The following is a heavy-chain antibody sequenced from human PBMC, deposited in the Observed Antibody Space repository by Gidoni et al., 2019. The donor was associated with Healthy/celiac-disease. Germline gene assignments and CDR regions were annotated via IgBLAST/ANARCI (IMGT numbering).Heavy chain of an antibody. Sequence: QVQLQQWGAGLLKPSETLSLTCDVYGGSFSGYYWSWIRQPPGKGLEWIGEINHSGSTNYNPSLKSRVTISVDTSKNQFSLKLSSVTAADTAVYYCARTSLVRGACNWGQGTLVTVSS. CDR3: ARTSLVRGACN. CDR1: GGSFSGYY. CDR2: INHSGST. V-gene: IGHV4-34*01. D-gene: IGHD3-10*01. J-gene: IGHJ4*02.